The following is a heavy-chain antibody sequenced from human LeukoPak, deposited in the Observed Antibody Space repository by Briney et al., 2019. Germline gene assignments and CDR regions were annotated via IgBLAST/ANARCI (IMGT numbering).Heavy chain of an antibody. D-gene: IGHD2-15*01. V-gene: IGHV1-3*01. CDR2: INAGNGNT. J-gene: IGHJ4*02. CDR1: GYTFTSYG. Sequence: ASVKVSCKASGYTFTSYGISWVRQAPGQRLEWMGWINAGNGNTKYSQKFQGRVTITRVTSASTAYMKLSSLISEDSAVYYCARGVAAAASFLGYWGQGTLVTVSS. CDR3: ARGVAAAASFLGY.